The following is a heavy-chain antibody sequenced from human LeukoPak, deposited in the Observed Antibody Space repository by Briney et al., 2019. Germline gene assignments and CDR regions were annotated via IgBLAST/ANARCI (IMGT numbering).Heavy chain of an antibody. CDR3: AREGIAVAGTSGSCDY. CDR2: ISSSSSTI. V-gene: IGHV3-48*02. Sequence: GGSLRLSCAASGFTFSSYAMSWVRQAPGKGLEWVSAISSSSSTIYYADSVKGRFTISRDNAKNSLYLQMNSLRDEDTAVYYCAREGIAVAGTSGSCDYWGQGTLVTVSS. J-gene: IGHJ4*02. CDR1: GFTFSSYA. D-gene: IGHD6-19*01.